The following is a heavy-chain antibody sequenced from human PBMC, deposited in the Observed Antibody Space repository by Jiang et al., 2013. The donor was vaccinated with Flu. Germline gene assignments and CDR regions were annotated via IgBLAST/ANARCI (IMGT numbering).Heavy chain of an antibody. V-gene: IGHV4-34*01. CDR2: INHSGST. Sequence: LLKPSETLSLTCAVYGGSFSGYYWSWIRQPPGKGLEWIGEINHSGSTNYNPSLKSRVTISVDTSKNQFSLKLSSVTAADTAVYYCARREGDTLYGPRTFDYWGQGTLVTVSS. CDR3: ARREGDTLYGPRTFDY. J-gene: IGHJ4*02. D-gene: IGHD2-2*02. CDR1: GGSFSGYY.